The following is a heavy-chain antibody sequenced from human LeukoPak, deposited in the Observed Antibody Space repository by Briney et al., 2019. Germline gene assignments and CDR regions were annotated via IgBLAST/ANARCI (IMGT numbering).Heavy chain of an antibody. D-gene: IGHD3-3*01. J-gene: IGHJ4*02. V-gene: IGHV1-8*01. CDR3: ARDREWPEFDY. CDR2: MNPNSGNT. CDR1: GYTFTNYD. Sequence: GASVKVSCKASGYTFTNYDINWVRQAAGQGLEWMGWMNPNSGNTGYAQKFQGRVTMTRNTSISTAYMELSSLKSEDTAVYYCARDREWPEFDYWGQGTLVTVSS.